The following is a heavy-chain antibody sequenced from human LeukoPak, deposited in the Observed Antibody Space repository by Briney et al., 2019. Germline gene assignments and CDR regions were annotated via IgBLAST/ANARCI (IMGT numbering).Heavy chain of an antibody. CDR1: GFTFSRYE. CDR2: SSTSGSTI. V-gene: IGHV3-48*03. D-gene: IGHD3-22*01. CDR3: ARESGSSGYYYFDY. J-gene: IGHJ4*02. Sequence: GGSLRLSCAASGFTFSRYEMNWVRQAPGQGLEWVSYSSTSGSTIYYADSVKGRFTISRDHAKNSLYLQMNSLRAEDTAVYYCARESGSSGYYYFDYWGQGTLVTVSS.